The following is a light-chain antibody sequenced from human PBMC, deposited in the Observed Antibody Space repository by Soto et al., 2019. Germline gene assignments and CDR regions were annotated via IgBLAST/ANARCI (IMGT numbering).Light chain of an antibody. V-gene: IGKV3-11*01. Sequence: EIVLTQSPATLSLSPGERATLSCRASQSVSSYLAWYQQKPGQAPRLLIYDAYNRATGIPARFSGSGAGTDYDLTISRREPENFAVYYCQQRSNWPPGYTFGQGTKLEIK. J-gene: IGKJ2*01. CDR1: QSVSSY. CDR3: QQRSNWPPGYT. CDR2: DAY.